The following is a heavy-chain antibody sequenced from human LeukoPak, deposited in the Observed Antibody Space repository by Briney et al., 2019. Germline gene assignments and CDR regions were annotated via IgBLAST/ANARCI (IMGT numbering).Heavy chain of an antibody. V-gene: IGHV1-69*06. D-gene: IGHD6-25*01. Sequence: ASVKVSCKASGGTFSSYAISWVRQAPGQGLEWMGGIIPIFGTANYAQKFQGRVTITADKSTSTAYMELSSLRSEDTAVYYCARSLAARYFDYWGQGTLVTVSS. CDR2: IIPIFGTA. J-gene: IGHJ4*02. CDR1: GGTFSSYA. CDR3: ARSLAARYFDY.